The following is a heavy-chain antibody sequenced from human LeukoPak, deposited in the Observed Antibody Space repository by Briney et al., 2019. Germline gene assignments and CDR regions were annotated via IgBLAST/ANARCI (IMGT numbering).Heavy chain of an antibody. Sequence: PGGSLRLSCAASGFTLSSNYMSWVRQAPGKGLERVAFIWYDGSNKYYADSVKGRFTISRDNSKNTLYLQMNSLRAEDTAVYYCAKDAWSGSYYFDYWGQGTLATVSS. D-gene: IGHD1-26*01. CDR3: AKDAWSGSYYFDY. J-gene: IGHJ4*02. V-gene: IGHV3-30*02. CDR2: IWYDGSNK. CDR1: GFTLSSNY.